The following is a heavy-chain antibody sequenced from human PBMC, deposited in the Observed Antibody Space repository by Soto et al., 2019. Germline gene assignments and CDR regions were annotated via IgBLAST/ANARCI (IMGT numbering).Heavy chain of an antibody. CDR2: INANNGGA. J-gene: IGHJ5*02. V-gene: IGHV1-2*02. CDR1: GYTFTDYH. CDR3: AREGGSETLQPSYTWFDT. Sequence: QVQLVQSGAEVKKPGASVKVSCKASGYTFTDYHIHWVRQAPGQGLEFMGWINANNGGAGSTQQFQGRVTVTRDTSITTFYMELRNLRSDDTAVYYCAREGGSETLQPSYTWFDTGGQGTLVPVSS. D-gene: IGHD6-25*01.